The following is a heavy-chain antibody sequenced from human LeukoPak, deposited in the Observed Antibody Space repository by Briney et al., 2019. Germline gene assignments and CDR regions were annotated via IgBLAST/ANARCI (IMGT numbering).Heavy chain of an antibody. CDR1: GFIFSTYS. D-gene: IGHD2-2*01. V-gene: IGHV3-23*01. Sequence: TGGSLRLSCAASGFIFSTYSMTWVRQAPGKGLEWVSSISGSGGSTYYADSVRGRFTLSRDNSKNTLYLQMNSLRAEDTAVYYCAKDIVVVPAAGNAFDIWGQGTMVTVSS. J-gene: IGHJ3*02. CDR3: AKDIVVVPAAGNAFDI. CDR2: ISGSGGST.